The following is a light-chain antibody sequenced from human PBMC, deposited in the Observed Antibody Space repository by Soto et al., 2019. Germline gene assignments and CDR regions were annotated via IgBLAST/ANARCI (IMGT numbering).Light chain of an antibody. CDR2: DVS. CDR3: SSYTSSSTRI. V-gene: IGLV2-14*03. Sequence: QLVLTQPASVSGSPGQSITISCTGTSSDVGGYNYVSWYQQHPGKAPKLMMHDVSNRPSGVSNRFSGSKSGNTASLTISGLQAEDEANYYCSSYTSSSTRIFGGGTKLTVL. CDR1: SSDVGGYNY. J-gene: IGLJ2*01.